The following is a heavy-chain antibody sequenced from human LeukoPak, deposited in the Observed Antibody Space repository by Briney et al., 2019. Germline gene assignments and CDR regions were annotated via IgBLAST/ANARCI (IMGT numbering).Heavy chain of an antibody. Sequence: GESLKISCKGSGYSFTSYWIGWVRQMPGKGLEWMGIIYPGDSDTRYSPSFQGQVTISADKSISTAYLQWSSLKASDTAMYYCARQFYYGSGSYYAEGYYYYMDVWGKGTTVTVSS. J-gene: IGHJ6*03. V-gene: IGHV5-51*01. CDR3: ARQFYYGSGSYYAEGYYYYMDV. CDR2: IYPGDSDT. D-gene: IGHD3-10*01. CDR1: GYSFTSYW.